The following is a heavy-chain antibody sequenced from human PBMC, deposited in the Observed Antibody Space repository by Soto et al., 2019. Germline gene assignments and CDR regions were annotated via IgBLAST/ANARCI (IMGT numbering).Heavy chain of an antibody. J-gene: IGHJ3*02. CDR2: ISAYNGNT. Sequence: GASVKVSCKASGYTFTSYGISWVRQAPGQGLEWMGWISAYNGNTNYAQKLQGRVTMTTDTSTSTAYMELRSLRSDDTAVYYCARNREVRGVDAFDIWGQGTMVTVSS. CDR1: GYTFTSYG. D-gene: IGHD3-10*01. V-gene: IGHV1-18*01. CDR3: ARNREVRGVDAFDI.